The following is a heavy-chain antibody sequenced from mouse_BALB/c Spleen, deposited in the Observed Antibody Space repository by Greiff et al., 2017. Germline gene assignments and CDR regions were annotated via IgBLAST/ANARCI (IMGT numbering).Heavy chain of an antibody. CDR1: GYSITSDYA. CDR3: AREGVYYDYEGAMDY. D-gene: IGHD2-4*01. V-gene: IGHV3-2*02. J-gene: IGHJ4*01. Sequence: DVKLVESGPGLVKPSQSLSLTCTVTGYSITSDYAWNWIRQFPGNKLEWMGYISYSGSTSYNPSLKSRISITRDTSKNQFFLQLNSVTTEDTATYYCAREGVYYDYEGAMDYWGQGTSVTVSS. CDR2: ISYSGST.